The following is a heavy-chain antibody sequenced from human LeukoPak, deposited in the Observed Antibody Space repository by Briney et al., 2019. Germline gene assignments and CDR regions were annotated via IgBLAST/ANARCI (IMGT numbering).Heavy chain of an antibody. D-gene: IGHD1-26*01. J-gene: IGHJ4*02. V-gene: IGHV3-23*01. CDR2: ISGSGGST. Sequence: GGSLRLSCAASGFTFSSYAMSWVRQAPGKGLEWVSAISGSGGSTYYADSVKGRFTISRDNSKNTLYLQMNSLRAEDTAAYYCAKDLNSGSYLLFDYWGQGTLVTVSS. CDR1: GFTFSSYA. CDR3: AKDLNSGSYLLFDY.